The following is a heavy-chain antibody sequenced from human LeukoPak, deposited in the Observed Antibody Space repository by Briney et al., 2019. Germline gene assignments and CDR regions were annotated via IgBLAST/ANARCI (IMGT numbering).Heavy chain of an antibody. D-gene: IGHD6-19*01. J-gene: IGHJ4*02. CDR1: GGSISSSSYY. CDR2: IYYSGST. CDR3: ASRIHKYSSGWYDDDY. V-gene: IGHV4-39*01. Sequence: SETLSLTCTVSGGSISSSSYYWGWIRQPPGKGLEGIGSIYYSGSTYYNPSLKSRVTISVDTSKNQFSLKLSSVTAADTAVYYCASRIHKYSSGWYDDDYWGQGTLVTVSS.